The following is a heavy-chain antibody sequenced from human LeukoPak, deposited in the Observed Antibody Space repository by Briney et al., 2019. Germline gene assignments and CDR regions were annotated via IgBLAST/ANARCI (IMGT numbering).Heavy chain of an antibody. CDR3: ARDPTCSSTSCYRTQPYYYYYYMDV. V-gene: IGHV3-9*01. CDR1: GFTFDDYA. Sequence: PGGSLRLSCAASGFTFDDYAMHWVRQAPGKGLEWVSGISWNSGSIGYADSVKGRFTISRDNAKNSLYLQMNSLRAEDTAVYYCARDPTCSSTSCYRTQPYYYYYYMDVWGKGTTVTVSS. CDR2: ISWNSGSI. D-gene: IGHD2-2*01. J-gene: IGHJ6*03.